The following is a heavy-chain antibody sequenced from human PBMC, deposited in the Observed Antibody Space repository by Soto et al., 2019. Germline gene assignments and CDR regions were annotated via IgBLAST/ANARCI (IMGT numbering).Heavy chain of an antibody. CDR3: ARGQEGVVATH. CDR2: VKDGGHT. J-gene: IGHJ1*01. V-gene: IGHV4-34*01. D-gene: IGHD5-12*01. CDR1: GGSLSGYY. Sequence: QVQLQQWGAGLLKPSETLSLNCAVTGGSLSGYYWSWIRQPPGKGLEWIGEVKDGGHTNYSPSLGGDVTISSDACNSQVPLRLSSVTAADTGVYYCARGQEGVVATHWDQGSLVTVSS.